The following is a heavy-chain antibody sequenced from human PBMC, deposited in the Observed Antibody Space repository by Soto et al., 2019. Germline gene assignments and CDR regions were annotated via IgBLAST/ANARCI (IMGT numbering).Heavy chain of an antibody. J-gene: IGHJ4*02. CDR1: GFSLSTSGLG. D-gene: IGHD3-10*01. CDR2: MYWDDDK. CDR3: GHNCRGASTYDY. Sequence: QITLKESGPTLVKPTQTLTLTCTFSGFSLSTSGLGLSWIRQPPGKALEWLALMYWDDDKHYSPSLKSRLTITKDTSNNQVVLTMTTMDPVDTATYCCGHNCRGASTYDYWGQGTLVTVSS. V-gene: IGHV2-5*02.